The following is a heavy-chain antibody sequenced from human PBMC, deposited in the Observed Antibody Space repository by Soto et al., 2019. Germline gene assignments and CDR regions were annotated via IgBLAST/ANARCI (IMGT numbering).Heavy chain of an antibody. V-gene: IGHV3-21*01. J-gene: IGHJ4*02. Sequence: EVQLVESGGGLVKPGGSLRLSCAASGFTFSSYSMNWVRQAPGKGLEWVSSISSSSSYIYYADSVKGRFTISRDNAKNSLYLQMNSLRAEDTAVYYCAIRGQWLVYSYWGQGTLVTVSS. D-gene: IGHD6-19*01. CDR2: ISSSSSYI. CDR1: GFTFSSYS. CDR3: AIRGQWLVYSY.